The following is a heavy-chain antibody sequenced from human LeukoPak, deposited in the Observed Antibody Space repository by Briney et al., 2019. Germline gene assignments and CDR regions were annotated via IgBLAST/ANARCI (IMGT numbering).Heavy chain of an antibody. CDR3: ARDRLPMVRGVMTAFDI. CDR2: ISSGGTYK. J-gene: IGHJ3*02. V-gene: IGHV3-21*01. D-gene: IGHD3-10*01. Sequence: GGSLRLSCAASGFTFSDYTMNWVRQAPGKGLEWVSSISSGGTYKYYADSVKGRFTISRDNSKNTLYLQMNSLRAEDTAVYYCARDRLPMVRGVMTAFDIWGQGTMVTVSS. CDR1: GFTFSDYT.